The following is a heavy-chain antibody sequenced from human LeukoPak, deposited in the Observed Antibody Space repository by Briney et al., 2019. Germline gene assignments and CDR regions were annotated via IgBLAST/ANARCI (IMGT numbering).Heavy chain of an antibody. J-gene: IGHJ4*02. Sequence: SGTTLVNPTQTLTLTCTFSGFSRSTRGMCVSWIRQPPRKALEWLARIDGEDDKYYSTALKTRLTISKATSKIQMVPRMTNMDSVETATYYCARTSPGYSSGWYGGYYFDFWGQGTLVTVSS. V-gene: IGHV2-70*11. CDR3: ARTSPGYSSGWYGGYYFDF. CDR1: GFSRSTRGMC. D-gene: IGHD6-19*01. CDR2: IDGEDDK.